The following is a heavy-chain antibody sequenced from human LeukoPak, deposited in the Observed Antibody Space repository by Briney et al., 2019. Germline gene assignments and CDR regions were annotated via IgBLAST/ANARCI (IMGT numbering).Heavy chain of an antibody. D-gene: IGHD3-9*01. CDR1: GFTFSSYG. CDR2: IRYDGSNK. CDR3: AKGGLRYFDWYRFDY. Sequence: GGSLRLSCAASGFTFSSYGMHWVRQAPGKGLEWVAFIRYDGSNKYYADSVKGRFTISRDNSKNTLYLQMNSLRAEDTAVYYCAKGGLRYFDWYRFDYWGQGTLVTVSS. V-gene: IGHV3-30*02. J-gene: IGHJ4*02.